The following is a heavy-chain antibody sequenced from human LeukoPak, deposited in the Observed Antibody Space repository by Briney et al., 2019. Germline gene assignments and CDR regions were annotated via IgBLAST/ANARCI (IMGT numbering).Heavy chain of an antibody. D-gene: IGHD5-12*01. CDR2: IYTSGST. J-gene: IGHJ5*02. V-gene: IGHV4-61*02. CDR1: GGSISSGSYY. CDR3: ARDLGGYNP. Sequence: PSETLSLTCTVSGGSISSGSYYWSWIRHPAGKGLEWIGRIYTSGSTNYNPSLKSRVTISVDTSKNQFSLKLSSVTAADTAVYYCARDLGGYNPWGQGTLVTVSS.